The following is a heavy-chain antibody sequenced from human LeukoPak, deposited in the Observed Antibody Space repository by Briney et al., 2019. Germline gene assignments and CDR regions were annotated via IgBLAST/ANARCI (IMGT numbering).Heavy chain of an antibody. V-gene: IGHV4-59*08. Sequence: SETLSLTCTVSGGSISSYYWSWIRQPPGKGLEWIGYIYYSGSTNYNPSLKSRVTISVDTSKNQFSLKLSSVTAADTAVYYCARQLWFGEFHFDFWGRGTLVTVSS. D-gene: IGHD3-10*01. CDR3: ARQLWFGEFHFDF. CDR2: IYYSGST. J-gene: IGHJ4*02. CDR1: GGSISSYY.